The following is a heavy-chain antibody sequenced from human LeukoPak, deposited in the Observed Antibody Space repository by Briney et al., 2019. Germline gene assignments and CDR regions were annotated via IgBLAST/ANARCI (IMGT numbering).Heavy chain of an antibody. V-gene: IGHV1-18*01. D-gene: IGHD3-22*01. CDR2: ISAYNGHT. Sequence: ASVKVSCKASGYTFTSYGITWVRQAPGQGLEWMGWISAYNGHTNYAQNLQGRVTMTTDTSTSTAYMELRSLRSDDTAMYYCARVAQHRYYYDTSDYRYYFDYRGQGTLVTVSS. CDR3: ARVAQHRYYYDTSDYRYYFDY. CDR1: GYTFTSYG. J-gene: IGHJ4*02.